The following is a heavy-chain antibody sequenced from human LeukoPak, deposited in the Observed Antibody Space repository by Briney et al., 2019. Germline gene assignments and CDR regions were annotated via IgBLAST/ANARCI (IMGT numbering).Heavy chain of an antibody. CDR1: GFTFSDYA. Sequence: PGGSLRLSCAASGFTFSDYAMTWVRQAPGQGLEWVAAISGSGATTYYAASARGRFTISRDNSKSTLYLQMNSLRTDDTAIYYCARDRYCTSTSCSEMDVWGQGTTVTVSS. CDR2: ISGSGATT. V-gene: IGHV3-23*01. CDR3: ARDRYCTSTSCSEMDV. J-gene: IGHJ6*02. D-gene: IGHD2-2*01.